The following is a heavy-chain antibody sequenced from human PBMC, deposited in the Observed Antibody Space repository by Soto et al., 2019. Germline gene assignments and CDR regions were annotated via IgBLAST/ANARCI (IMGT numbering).Heavy chain of an antibody. J-gene: IGHJ6*01. CDR3: AKARYCSGGSCYPVDV. CDR2: ISYDGSNK. D-gene: IGHD2-15*01. CDR1: GWTCSSYG. V-gene: IGHV3-30*18. Sequence: WVSLRLSCLAAGWTCSSYGMHWVRQAPGKSLEWVAVISYDGSNKYYADSVKGRFTISRDNSKNTLYLQMNSLGAEYTALHSCAKARYCSGGSCYPVDVCGHGTTGT.